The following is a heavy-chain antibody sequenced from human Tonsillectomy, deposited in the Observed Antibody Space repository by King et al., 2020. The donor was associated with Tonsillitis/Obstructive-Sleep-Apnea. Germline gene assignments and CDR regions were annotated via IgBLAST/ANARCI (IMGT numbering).Heavy chain of an antibody. Sequence: QLQESGPGLVKPSETLSLTCTVSGGSISSSSYYWGWIRQPPGKGLEWIGSIYDSGSTYYNPSLKSRVTISVDTAKNQFSLKLSSVSAADTAVYYCARHNVEEGFWSGYYNNYYYYYMDVWGKGTTVTVSS. CDR1: GGSISSSSYY. CDR3: ARHNVEEGFWSGYYNNYYYYYMDV. V-gene: IGHV4-39*01. D-gene: IGHD3-3*01. CDR2: IYDSGST. J-gene: IGHJ6*03.